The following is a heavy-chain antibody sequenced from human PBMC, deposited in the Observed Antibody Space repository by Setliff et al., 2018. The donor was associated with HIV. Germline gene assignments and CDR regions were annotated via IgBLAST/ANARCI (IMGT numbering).Heavy chain of an antibody. CDR2: INHSGST. V-gene: IGHV4-34*01. Sequence: SETLSLTCAVYGGSFSGYYWSWIRQPPGKGLEWIGEINHSGSTNYNPSLKSRVTISVDTSKKQFSLKLSSVTAADTAVYYCARDKRASLDGLDVWGQGTTVTVSS. J-gene: IGHJ6*02. CDR1: GGSFSGYY. CDR3: ARDKRASLDGLDV.